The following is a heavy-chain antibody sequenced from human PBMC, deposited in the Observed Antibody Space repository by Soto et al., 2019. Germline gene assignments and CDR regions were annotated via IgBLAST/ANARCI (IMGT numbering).Heavy chain of an antibody. Sequence: SGPTLVNPTETLTLTCTVSGFSLTTGKMGVSWIRQPPGKALEWLAHVFSDNERSYSTSLQGRLTISKDTSGSQVVLSMTNVDPVDTATYYCARMKVDSYQFYYAMDVWGQGTTVTVSS. CDR1: GFSLTTGKMG. V-gene: IGHV2-26*01. J-gene: IGHJ6*02. CDR2: VFSDNER. CDR3: ARMKVDSYQFYYAMDV. D-gene: IGHD3-9*01.